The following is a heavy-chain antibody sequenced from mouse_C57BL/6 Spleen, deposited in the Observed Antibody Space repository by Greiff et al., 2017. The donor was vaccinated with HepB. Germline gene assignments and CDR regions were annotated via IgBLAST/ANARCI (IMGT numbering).Heavy chain of an antibody. CDR3: ARRGRGYYDYDGFAY. D-gene: IGHD2-4*01. CDR2: IYPGDGDT. CDR1: GYAFSSYW. J-gene: IGHJ3*01. Sequence: VQLQQSGAELVKPGASVKISCKASGYAFSSYWMNWVKQRPGKGLEWIGQIYPGDGDTNYNGKFKGKATLTADKSSSTAYMQLSSLTSEDSAVYFCARRGRGYYDYDGFAYWGQGTLVTVSA. V-gene: IGHV1-80*01.